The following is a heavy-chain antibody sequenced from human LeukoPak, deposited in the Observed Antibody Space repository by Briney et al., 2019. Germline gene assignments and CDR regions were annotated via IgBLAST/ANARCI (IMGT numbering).Heavy chain of an antibody. Sequence: GGSLRLSCAASGFTFSSYEMNWVRQAPGKGLEWVSYISSSGGTIYYADFVKGRFTISRDNAKNSLYLQMNSLRAEDTALYYCAGHEGYNWNDGNAFDIWGQGTMVTVSS. CDR2: ISSSGGTI. D-gene: IGHD1-1*01. CDR3: AGHEGYNWNDGNAFDI. V-gene: IGHV3-48*03. CDR1: GFTFSSYE. J-gene: IGHJ3*02.